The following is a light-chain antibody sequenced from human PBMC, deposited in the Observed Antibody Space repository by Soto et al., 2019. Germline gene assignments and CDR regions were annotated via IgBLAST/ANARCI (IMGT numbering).Light chain of an antibody. Sequence: QSVLTQPTSVSGSPGQSITISCTGNHNDIGAYDYVSWYQQHPGRAPRLLIHGVTTRPSGISGRFSASKSGLTASLTISGLQPEDEADYYCSSFTSNRIYVFXPGTNLTVL. CDR2: GVT. CDR1: HNDIGAYDY. CDR3: SSFTSNRIYV. J-gene: IGLJ1*01. V-gene: IGLV2-14*03.